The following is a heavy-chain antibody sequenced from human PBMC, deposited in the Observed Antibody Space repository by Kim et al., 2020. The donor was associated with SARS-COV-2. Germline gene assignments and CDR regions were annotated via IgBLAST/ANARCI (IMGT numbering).Heavy chain of an antibody. J-gene: IGHJ5*02. Sequence: SETLSLTCTVSGGSISSSSYYWGWIRQPPGKGLEWIGSIYYSGSTYYNPSLKSRVTISVDTSKNQFSLKLSSVTAADTAVYYCATTLYCSGGSCYPLYNWFDPWGQGTLVTVSS. D-gene: IGHD2-15*01. CDR3: ATTLYCSGGSCYPLYNWFDP. CDR2: IYYSGST. CDR1: GGSISSSSYY. V-gene: IGHV4-39*01.